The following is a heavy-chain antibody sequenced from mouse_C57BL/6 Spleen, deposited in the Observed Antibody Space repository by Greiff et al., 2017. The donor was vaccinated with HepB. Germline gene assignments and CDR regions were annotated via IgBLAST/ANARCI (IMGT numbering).Heavy chain of an antibody. CDR3: AREGANYDGYSWFAY. J-gene: IGHJ3*01. V-gene: IGHV1-82*01. CDR2: IYPGDGDT. CDR1: GYAFSSSW. Sequence: VKLQESGPELVKPGASVKISCKASGYAFSSSWMNWVKQRPGKGLEWIGRIYPGDGDTNYNGKFKGKATLTADKSSSTAYMQLSSLTSEDSAVYFCAREGANYDGYSWFAYWGQGTLVTVSA. D-gene: IGHD2-3*01.